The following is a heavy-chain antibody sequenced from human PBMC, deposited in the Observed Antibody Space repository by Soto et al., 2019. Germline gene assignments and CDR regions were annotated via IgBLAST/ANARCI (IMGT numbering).Heavy chain of an antibody. CDR1: GFTFSSYS. V-gene: IGHV3-48*01. D-gene: IGHD4-17*01. CDR2: ISSSSSTI. Sequence: EVKLVESGGGLVQPGGSLRLSCAASGFTFSSYSMNWVRQAPGKGLEWVSYISSSSSTIYYADSVKGRFTISRDNAKNSLYLQMNSLRAEDTAMYYCARFYGDYAGDYFQHWGQGTLVTVSS. CDR3: ARFYGDYAGDYFQH. J-gene: IGHJ1*01.